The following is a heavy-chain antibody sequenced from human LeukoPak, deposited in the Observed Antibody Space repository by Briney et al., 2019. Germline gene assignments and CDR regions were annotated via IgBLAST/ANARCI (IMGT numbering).Heavy chain of an antibody. CDR3: AKDTTTHTVTTHYFDY. CDR2: ISYDGSNK. Sequence: GRSLRLSCAASGFTLSSYAMHWVRQAPGKGLEWVAVISYDGSNKYYADSVKGRFTVSRDNSKNTLYLQMNSLRAEDTAVYYCAKDTTTHTVTTHYFDYWGQGSLVTVSS. CDR1: GFTLSSYA. D-gene: IGHD4-17*01. J-gene: IGHJ4*02. V-gene: IGHV3-30-3*02.